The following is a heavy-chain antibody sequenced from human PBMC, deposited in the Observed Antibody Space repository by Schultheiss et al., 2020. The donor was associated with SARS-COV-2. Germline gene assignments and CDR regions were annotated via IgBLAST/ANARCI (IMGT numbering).Heavy chain of an antibody. Sequence: ASVKVSCKASGYTFTSYYMHWVRQAPGQGLEWMGIINPSGGSTSYAQKFQGRVTMTRDTSTSTVYMELSSLRPEDTAVYYCARLPLWFGELGGRFHWFDPWGQGTLVTVSS. J-gene: IGHJ5*02. CDR3: ARLPLWFGELGGRFHWFDP. CDR1: GYTFTSYY. CDR2: INPSGGST. D-gene: IGHD3-10*01. V-gene: IGHV1-46*01.